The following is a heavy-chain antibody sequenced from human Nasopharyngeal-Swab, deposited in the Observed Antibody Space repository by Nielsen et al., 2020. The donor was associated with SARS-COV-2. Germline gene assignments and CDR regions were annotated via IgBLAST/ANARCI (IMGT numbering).Heavy chain of an antibody. CDR2: ISYSGST. CDR3: ARDKGGMATLDYYYYYYMDV. J-gene: IGHJ6*03. Sequence: SETLSLTCTVSGGSINSGDSCWSWIRQHPGKGLEWIGYISYSGSTNYNPSLKSRVTISVDTSKNQFSLKLSSVTAADTAVYYCARDKGGMATLDYYYYYYMDVWGKGTTVTVSS. D-gene: IGHD5-24*01. V-gene: IGHV4-61*08. CDR1: GGSINSGDSC.